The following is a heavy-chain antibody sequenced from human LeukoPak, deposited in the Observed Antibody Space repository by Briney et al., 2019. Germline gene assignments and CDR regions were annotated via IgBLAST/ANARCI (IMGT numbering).Heavy chain of an antibody. CDR2: ISYDESYK. CDR1: GFTFSSYG. D-gene: IGHD5-24*01. CDR3: AKDPETATFFDL. Sequence: GGSLRLSCEASGFTFSSYGMHWVRQAPGKGLEWVAVISYDESYKSYADSVKGRFTISRDNSKNTLYLQMNSLRPEDTAVYYCAKDPETATFFDLWGQGTLVTVSS. J-gene: IGHJ4*02. V-gene: IGHV3-30*18.